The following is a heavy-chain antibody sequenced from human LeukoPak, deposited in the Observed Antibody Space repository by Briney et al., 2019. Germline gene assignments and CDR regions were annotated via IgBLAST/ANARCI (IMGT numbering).Heavy chain of an antibody. V-gene: IGHV3-9*01. CDR3: ARDRGGKVDTGAVEY. CDR2: INGDGGGV. CDR1: KFTFRYYA. Sequence: GGSLRLSCVRSKFTFRYYAMHWVPHAPGRGLGWVAGINGDGGGVAYADSVVGRFTISRDYAETSLYLQMNSLRPQDTALYYCARDRGGKVDTGAVEYWGQGTQVAVSS. D-gene: IGHD5-18*01. J-gene: IGHJ4*02.